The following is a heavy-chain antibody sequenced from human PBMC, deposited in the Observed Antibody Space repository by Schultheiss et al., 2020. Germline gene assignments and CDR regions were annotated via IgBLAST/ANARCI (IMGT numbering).Heavy chain of an antibody. CDR2: INSDGSST. Sequence: GESLKISCAASGFTFSSYWMHWVRQAPGKGLVWVSRINSDGSSTSYADSVKGRFTISRDNAKNTLYLQMNSLRAEDTAVYYCARDKGYGDADAFDIWGQGTMVTVSS. CDR1: GFTFSSYW. CDR3: ARDKGYGDADAFDI. J-gene: IGHJ3*02. D-gene: IGHD4-17*01. V-gene: IGHV3-74*01.